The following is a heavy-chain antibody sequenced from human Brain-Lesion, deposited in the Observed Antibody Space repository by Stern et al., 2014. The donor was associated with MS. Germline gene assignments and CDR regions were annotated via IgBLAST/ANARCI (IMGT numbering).Heavy chain of an antibody. J-gene: IGHJ6*02. Sequence: QVQLQQSGPGLVKPSQTLSLSCTVSGGSISSGGYYWSWIRQPAGKGLEWIGRIFNNRSTSYNTPPQSPGTLSIDTSKNQFSLRLNSMTAADTAVYYCARGRVVPGFQYYATDVWGQGTTVIVSS. V-gene: IGHV4-61*02. D-gene: IGHD2-2*01. CDR3: ARGRVVPGFQYYATDV. CDR2: IFNNRST. CDR1: GGSISSGGYY.